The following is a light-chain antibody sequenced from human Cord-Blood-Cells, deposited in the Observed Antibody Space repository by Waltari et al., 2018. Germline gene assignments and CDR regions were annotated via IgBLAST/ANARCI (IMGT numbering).Light chain of an antibody. Sequence: QSALTQPPSASASPGPSATISCTGTSSDVGGYNYVSWYQQHPGKAPKLMIYEVSKRPWWVPYRFAGYRSVNMASLTVPGLQPEAEPVPYCSPYAGSNNHVFATGTNGTDL. CDR3: SPYAGSNNHV. V-gene: IGLV2-8*01. J-gene: IGLJ1*01. CDR2: EVS. CDR1: SSDVGGYNY.